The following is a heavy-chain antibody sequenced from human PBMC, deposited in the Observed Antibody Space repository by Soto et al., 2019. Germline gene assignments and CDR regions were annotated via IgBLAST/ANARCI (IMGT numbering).Heavy chain of an antibody. J-gene: IGHJ6*02. Sequence: QVQLQESGPGLVKPSGTLSLTCAVSGASISRAYWWSWVRQPPGKGLEWIGEIYHRGSTHYDPSLKRRVTISVDEFKNHFSLTLTSVTAADTAVYYCASGVVIALDVLGQGTTVTVSS. CDR2: IYHRGST. CDR3: ASGVVIALDV. CDR1: GASISRAYW. D-gene: IGHD3-3*01. V-gene: IGHV4-4*02.